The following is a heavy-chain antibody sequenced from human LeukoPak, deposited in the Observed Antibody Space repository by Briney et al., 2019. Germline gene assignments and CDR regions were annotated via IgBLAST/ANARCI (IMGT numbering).Heavy chain of an antibody. CDR3: ARGGWYPESFQH. V-gene: IGHV4-59*01. CDR2: IYYSGST. D-gene: IGHD6-19*01. J-gene: IGHJ1*01. CDR1: GGSISRYY. Sequence: KASETLSLTCTVSGGSISRYYWKWIRQPPGKGVEGIGYIYYSGSTNYNPSLKSRVTISVDTSKNQFSLKLSSVTAADTAVYYCARGGWYPESFQHWGQGALVTVSS.